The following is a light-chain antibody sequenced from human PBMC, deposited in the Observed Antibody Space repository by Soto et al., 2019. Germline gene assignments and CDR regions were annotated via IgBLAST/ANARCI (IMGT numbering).Light chain of an antibody. CDR2: KAS. CDR3: QQYNSYSPT. J-gene: IGKJ1*01. CDR1: QSISSW. Sequence: DIQMTQSPSTLSASVGDRVTITCQASQSISSWLAWYQQKPGKAPKLLIYKASSLESGVPPRFSGSGSWTEFTLNISSLQRDYFATYYCQQYNSYSPTFGQGTKVDIK. V-gene: IGKV1-5*03.